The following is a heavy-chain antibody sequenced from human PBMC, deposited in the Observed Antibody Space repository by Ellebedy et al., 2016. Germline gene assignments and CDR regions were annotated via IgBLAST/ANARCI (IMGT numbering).Heavy chain of an antibody. CDR2: INPNSGGT. CDR1: GYIFTDYF. D-gene: IGHD6-19*01. Sequence: ASVKVSCKASGYIFTDYFLHWVRQAPGQGLEWMAWINPNSGGTKYAQQFQARATLIRDTSINTAYMELYSLRSDDTAVYYCTRGFSIAVAGNWFDPWGQGTLVTVSP. CDR3: TRGFSIAVAGNWFDP. V-gene: IGHV1-2*02. J-gene: IGHJ5*02.